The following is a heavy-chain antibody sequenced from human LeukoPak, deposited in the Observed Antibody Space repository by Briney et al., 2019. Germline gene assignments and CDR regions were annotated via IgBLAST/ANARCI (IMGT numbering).Heavy chain of an antibody. CDR1: GFTFGRFA. CDR3: AKAASSSWYDDAFDI. V-gene: IGHV3-23*01. J-gene: IGHJ3*02. D-gene: IGHD6-13*01. Sequence: PGGSLRLSCAASGFTFGRFAMSWVRQAPGKGPEWVSGISASGGSAYYADSVKGRFTISRDDSKKTLYMQMNGLRVEDTAVYYCAKAASSSWYDDAFDIWGQGTMVSVSS. CDR2: ISASGGSA.